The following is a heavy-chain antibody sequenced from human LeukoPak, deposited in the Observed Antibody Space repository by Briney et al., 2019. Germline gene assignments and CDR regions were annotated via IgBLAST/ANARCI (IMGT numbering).Heavy chain of an antibody. CDR1: GGSISSSSYY. J-gene: IGHJ4*02. CDR2: IYYSGST. CDR3: ARSHSSGWSEVDY. V-gene: IGHV4-39*07. D-gene: IGHD6-19*01. Sequence: SETLSLTCTVSGGSISSSSYYWGWIRQPPGKGLEWIGSIYYSGSTYYNPSLKSRVTISVDKSKNQFSLKLSSVTAADTAVYYCARSHSSGWSEVDYWGQGTLVTVSS.